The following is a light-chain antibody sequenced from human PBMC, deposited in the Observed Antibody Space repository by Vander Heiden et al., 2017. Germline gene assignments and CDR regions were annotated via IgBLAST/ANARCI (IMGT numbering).Light chain of an antibody. J-gene: IGLJ2*01. Sequence: HSVLTQPPSVSGAPGQRVTIPSTGSSPNIGAGYGVHWYQQLPGAAPKLLIYGDINRPSGVPARFSGSKSGTSASLAISGLQAEDEADYYCQSYDDSLRGFVVFGGGTKLTVL. CDR1: SPNIGAGYG. V-gene: IGLV1-40*01. CDR3: QSYDDSLRGFVV. CDR2: GDI.